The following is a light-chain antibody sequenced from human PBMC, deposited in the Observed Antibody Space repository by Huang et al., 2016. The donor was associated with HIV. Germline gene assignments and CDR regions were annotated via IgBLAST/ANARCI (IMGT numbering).Light chain of an antibody. J-gene: IGKJ1*01. CDR1: QSVSSN. CDR2: GAS. CDR3: QQYNDWPPWT. Sequence: EIVLTQSPATLSVSPGERATLSCRASQSVSSNLDGYQQKPGQAPRLLIYGASTRATGIPGRFSVSGSGTEFTLTISSLQSEDFALYYCQQYNDWPPWTFGQGTKVEIK. V-gene: IGKV3-15*01.